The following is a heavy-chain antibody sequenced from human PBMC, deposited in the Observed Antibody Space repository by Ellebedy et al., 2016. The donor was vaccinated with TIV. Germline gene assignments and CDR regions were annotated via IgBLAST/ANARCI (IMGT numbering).Heavy chain of an antibody. CDR1: GASISSYY. D-gene: IGHD5-12*01. CDR3: ASTPFSPGSGYHPHDY. CDR2: IYYNENT. Sequence: MPSETLSLTCTVSGASISSYYWSWIRQPPGKGLEWVGYIYYNENTNYNPSLKSRVTISVDTSKNQFSLKLNSVTAADTAVYFCASTPFSPGSGYHPHDYWGQGILVTVSS. V-gene: IGHV4-59*08. J-gene: IGHJ4*02.